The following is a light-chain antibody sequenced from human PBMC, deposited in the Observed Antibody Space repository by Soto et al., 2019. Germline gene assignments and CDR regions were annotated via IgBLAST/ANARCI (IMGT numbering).Light chain of an antibody. CDR1: SSYVGGYNY. CDR2: EFS. J-gene: IGLJ1*01. CDR3: NSYASSSTLYV. Sequence: QSALSHPASVSRSPGQPITISFTGTSSYVGGYNYVSCYQQHPGKAPKLMIYEFSNRPSGVSNRFSGSKSGNTASLTISGLKAEDEADYYCNSYASSSTLYVFGTGTKVTVL. V-gene: IGLV2-14*01.